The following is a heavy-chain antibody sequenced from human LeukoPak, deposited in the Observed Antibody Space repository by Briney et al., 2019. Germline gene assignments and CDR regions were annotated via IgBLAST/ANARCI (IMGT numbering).Heavy chain of an antibody. CDR3: ARDRGYCSGGSCYQRANWFDP. CDR2: INPSGGST. J-gene: IGHJ5*02. D-gene: IGHD2-15*01. Sequence: ASVKVSCKASGYTFTSYYMHWVRHAPGQGLEWMGIINPSGGSTSYAQKFQGRVTMTRDTSTSTVYMELSSLGSEDTAVYYCARDRGYCSGGSCYQRANWFDPWGQGTLVTVSS. CDR1: GYTFTSYY. V-gene: IGHV1-46*01.